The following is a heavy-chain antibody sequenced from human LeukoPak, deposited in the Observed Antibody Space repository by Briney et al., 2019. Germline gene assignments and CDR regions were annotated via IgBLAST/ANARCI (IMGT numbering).Heavy chain of an antibody. CDR3: AGGGYCSSASCHGPLFDW. CDR2: SHYSGSA. J-gene: IGHJ4*02. D-gene: IGHD2-2*01. CDR1: GASVRRYY. Sequence: PPETLSLTRTVPGASVRRYYSSWIRQSPGKGLEWIGYSHYSGSANFNPSLKSRVSISVDTSKNQFSLNLRSLTAADTAVYYCAGGGYCSSASCHGPLFDWWGPGILVTVSS. V-gene: IGHV4-59*02.